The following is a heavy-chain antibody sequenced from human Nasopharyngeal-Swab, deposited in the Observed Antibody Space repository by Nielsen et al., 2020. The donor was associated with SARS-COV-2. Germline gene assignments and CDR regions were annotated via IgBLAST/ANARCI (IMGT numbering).Heavy chain of an antibody. Sequence: GGSLTLSCAASRFTFSSYAMSWVRQAPGKGLEWVSSISGSGGSTYYADSVKGRFTISRDNSKNTLYLQMNSLRAEDTAVYYCAKLEVVQIVVVITTWGYFDYWGQGTLVTVSS. D-gene: IGHD3-22*01. J-gene: IGHJ4*02. CDR3: AKLEVVQIVVVITTWGYFDY. CDR1: RFTFSSYA. CDR2: ISGSGGST. V-gene: IGHV3-23*01.